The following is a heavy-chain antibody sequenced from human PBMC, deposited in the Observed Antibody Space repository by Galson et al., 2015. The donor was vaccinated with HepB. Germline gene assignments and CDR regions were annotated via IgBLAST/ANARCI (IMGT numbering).Heavy chain of an antibody. D-gene: IGHD3-10*01. J-gene: IGHJ5*02. CDR1: GFTFSSYS. Sequence: SLRLSCAASGFTFSSYSMNWVRQAPGKGLEWVSYISSSSSTIYYADSVKGRFTISRNNAKNSLYLQMNSLRAEDTAVYYCARDGGYWFDPWGQGTLVTVSS. CDR3: ARDGGYWFDP. V-gene: IGHV3-48*01. CDR2: ISSSSSTI.